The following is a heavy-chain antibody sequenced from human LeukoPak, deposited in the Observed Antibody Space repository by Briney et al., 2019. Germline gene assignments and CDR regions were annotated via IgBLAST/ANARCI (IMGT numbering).Heavy chain of an antibody. CDR3: ARGRMITFGGVIVSD. Sequence: SQTLSLTCTVSGGSISSGGYYWSWIRQHPGKGLEWIGYIYYSGSTYYNPSLKSRVTISVDTSKNQFSLKLSSVTAADTAVYYCARGRMITFGGVIVSDWGQGTLVTVSS. J-gene: IGHJ4*02. D-gene: IGHD3-16*02. CDR1: GGSISSGGYY. V-gene: IGHV4-31*03. CDR2: IYYSGST.